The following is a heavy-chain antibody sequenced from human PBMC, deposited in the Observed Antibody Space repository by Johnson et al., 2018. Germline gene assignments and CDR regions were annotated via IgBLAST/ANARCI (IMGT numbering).Heavy chain of an antibody. CDR3: ARDICRPGVTKYFDY. CDR2: IYYSGSS. V-gene: IGHV4-59*01. D-gene: IGHD1-26*01. Sequence: QVQLQESGPGLVKPSETLSLTCTVSGDSITSYFWSWLRQPPGKGLEWIGQIYYSGSSTYIPSLRSRVTMSVDTSRNEFSLKLNSVTAADTAVYYCARDICRPGVTKYFDYWGQGILVTVSS. CDR1: GDSITSYF. J-gene: IGHJ4*02.